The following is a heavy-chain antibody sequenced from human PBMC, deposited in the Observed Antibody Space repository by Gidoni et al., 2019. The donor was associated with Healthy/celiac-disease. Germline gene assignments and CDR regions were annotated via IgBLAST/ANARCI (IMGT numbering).Heavy chain of an antibody. Sequence: QVQLQESGPGLVKPSQTLSLTCTVSGGSISSGSYYWSWIRQPAGKGLEWIGRIYTSGSTNYNPSLKSRVTISVDTSKNQFSLKLSSVTAADTAVYYCARWGLGGAFGQTVSSDAFDIWGQGTMVTVSS. V-gene: IGHV4-61*02. D-gene: IGHD1-26*01. CDR2: IYTSGST. CDR1: GGSISSGSYY. J-gene: IGHJ3*02. CDR3: ARWGLGGAFGQTVSSDAFDI.